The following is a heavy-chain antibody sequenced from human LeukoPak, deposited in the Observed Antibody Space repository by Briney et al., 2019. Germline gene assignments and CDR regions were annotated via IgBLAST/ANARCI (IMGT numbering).Heavy chain of an antibody. CDR2: IYDGGNT. V-gene: IGHV3-53*01. D-gene: IGHD3-10*01. CDR3: ARNLGYYGSGSSFN. CDR1: GFTVSSNY. J-gene: IGHJ4*02. Sequence: GGSLRLSCAASGFTVSSNYMSWVRQAPGKGLEWVSVIYDGGNTYYADSVKSRFTISRDNSRNTVFLQMNSLRAEDTAVYYCARNLGYYGSGSSFNWGQGTLVTVSS.